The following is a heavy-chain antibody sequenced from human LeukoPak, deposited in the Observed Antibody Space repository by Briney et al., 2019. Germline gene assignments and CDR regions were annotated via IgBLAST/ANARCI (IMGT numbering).Heavy chain of an antibody. CDR2: ISYDGSNK. J-gene: IGHJ5*02. Sequence: KTGGSLRLSCAASGFTFSSYAMHWVRQAPGKGLEWVAVISYDGSNKYYADSVKGRFTISRDNSKNTLYLQMNSLRAEDTAVYYCARGLRRSDYSGWYRWGQGTLVTVSS. V-gene: IGHV3-30*01. D-gene: IGHD6-19*01. CDR3: ARGLRRSDYSGWYR. CDR1: GFTFSSYA.